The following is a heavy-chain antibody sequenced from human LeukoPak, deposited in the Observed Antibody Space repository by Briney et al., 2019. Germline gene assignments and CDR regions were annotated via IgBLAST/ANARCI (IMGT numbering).Heavy chain of an antibody. CDR3: AREGDYYYYYYMDV. CDR1: GFTFSDYY. V-gene: IGHV3-11*04. Sequence: PGGSLRLFCAASGFTFSDYYMSWIRQAPGKGREWVSYISSSGSTIYYADSVKGRFTISRDNAKNSLYLQMNSLRAEDTAVYYCAREGDYYYYYYMDVWGKGTTVTISS. J-gene: IGHJ6*03. CDR2: ISSSGSTI.